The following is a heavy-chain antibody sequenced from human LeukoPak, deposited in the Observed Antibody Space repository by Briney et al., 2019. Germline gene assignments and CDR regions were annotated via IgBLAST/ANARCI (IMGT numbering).Heavy chain of an antibody. D-gene: IGHD6-19*01. CDR1: GGSFSSYY. CDR2: IYYSGTT. CDR3: AAVAGRFDY. V-gene: IGHV4-59*05. Sequence: SETLSLTCAVYGGSFSSYYWGWIRQPPGKGLEWIGSIYYSGTTYYNPSLKSRVTISVDTSKNQFSLKLSSMTAADTAVYYCAAVAGRFDYWGQGTLVTVSS. J-gene: IGHJ4*02.